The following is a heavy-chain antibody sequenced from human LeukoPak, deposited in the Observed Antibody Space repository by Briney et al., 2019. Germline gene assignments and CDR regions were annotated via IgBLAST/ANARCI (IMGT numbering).Heavy chain of an antibody. J-gene: IGHJ4*02. V-gene: IGHV1-24*01. D-gene: IGHD6-6*01. CDR2: FDPEDGET. CDR1: GYTLTELP. Sequence: GASVKVSCKVSGYTLTELPMHWVRQAPGKGLEWMGGFDPEDGETIYAQKFQGRVTMTEDTSTDTAYMELSSLRSEDTAVYYCATLSHSSSSWDYYFDYWGQGTLVTVSS. CDR3: ATLSHSSSSWDYYFDY.